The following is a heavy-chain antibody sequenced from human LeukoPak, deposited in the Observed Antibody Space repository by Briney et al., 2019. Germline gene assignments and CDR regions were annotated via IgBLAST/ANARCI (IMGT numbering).Heavy chain of an antibody. Sequence: SETLSLTCAVSADSFSSHYWTWIRQPPGKGLEWIGYISYIGSTNYNPSLKRRVTISIDTSKNQFSLKLSSVTAADTAVYYCARDLVTVTKGFDIWGQGTMVSVSS. CDR3: ARDLVTVTKGFDI. V-gene: IGHV4-59*11. CDR1: ADSFSSHY. J-gene: IGHJ3*02. D-gene: IGHD4-17*01. CDR2: ISYIGST.